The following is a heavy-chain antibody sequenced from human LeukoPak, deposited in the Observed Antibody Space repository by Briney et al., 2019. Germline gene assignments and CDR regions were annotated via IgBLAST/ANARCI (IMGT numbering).Heavy chain of an antibody. CDR2: ISGSGGST. V-gene: IGHV3-23*01. D-gene: IGHD3-3*01. CDR1: GLTFSIYA. Sequence: GGSLRLSCAASGLTFSIYAMSWVRQAPGKGLEWVSAISGSGGSTYYADSVKGRFTISRDNSKNTLYLQMNSLRAEDTAVYYCAKPRGGLRFLEWLLYWDYWGQGTLVTVSS. CDR3: AKPRGGLRFLEWLLYWDY. J-gene: IGHJ4*02.